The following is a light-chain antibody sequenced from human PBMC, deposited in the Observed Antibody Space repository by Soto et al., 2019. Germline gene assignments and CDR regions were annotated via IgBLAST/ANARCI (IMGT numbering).Light chain of an antibody. Sequence: FVLTQSPGTLSLSPGERATLSCRASQSVSRRYLDWDQQKPGQAPRLLIYGASSRATGIPDRFSGSGSGTDFTLTISRLEPEDFAVYYCPQYGSSPPYTFGQGTKLEIK. J-gene: IGKJ2*01. V-gene: IGKV3-20*01. CDR2: GAS. CDR1: QSVSRRY. CDR3: PQYGSSPPYT.